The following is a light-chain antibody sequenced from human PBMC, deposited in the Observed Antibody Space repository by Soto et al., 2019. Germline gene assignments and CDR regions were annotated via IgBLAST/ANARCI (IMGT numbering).Light chain of an antibody. J-gene: IGLJ3*02. Sequence: QAVVTQPPSASGTPGQRVTISCPGSSSNIGSNTVNWYQQLPGTAPKLLIYSNNQRPSGVPDRFSGSKSGTSASLAISGLQSEDEADYYCAAWDDSLNGPVFGGGTQLTVL. CDR1: SSNIGSNT. CDR2: SNN. V-gene: IGLV1-44*01. CDR3: AAWDDSLNGPV.